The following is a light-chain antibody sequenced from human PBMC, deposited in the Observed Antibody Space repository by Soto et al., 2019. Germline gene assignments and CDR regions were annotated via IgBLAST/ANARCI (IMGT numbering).Light chain of an antibody. J-gene: IGLJ1*01. CDR1: SSDLGAYKY. Sequence: QSALTQPASVSGSPGQSITISCAGTSSDLGAYKYVSWYQQHPDKAPKLILYEVSRRPSGVSNRFSGSKSGNTASLTISGLLAADEADYSCSSYTNTSTLVFGTGTKVTVL. CDR2: EVS. CDR3: SSYTNTSTLV. V-gene: IGLV2-14*03.